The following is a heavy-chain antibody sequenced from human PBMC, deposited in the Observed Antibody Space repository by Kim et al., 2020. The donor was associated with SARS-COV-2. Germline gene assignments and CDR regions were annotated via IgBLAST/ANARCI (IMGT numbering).Heavy chain of an antibody. Sequence: NSRDTISVDTSKNQFSLKLSSVTAADTAVYYCARGGYYDFWSGYEGAFDIWGQGTMVTVSS. CDR3: ARGGYYDFWSGYEGAFDI. V-gene: IGHV4-59*09. D-gene: IGHD3-3*01. J-gene: IGHJ3*02.